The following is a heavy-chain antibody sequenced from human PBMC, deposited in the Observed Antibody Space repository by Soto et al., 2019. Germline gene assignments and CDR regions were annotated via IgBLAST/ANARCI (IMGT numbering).Heavy chain of an antibody. CDR2: IIPIFGTA. Sequence: GASVKVSCKASGGTFSSYAISWVRQAPGQGLEWMGGIIPIFGTANYAQKFQGRVTITADESTSTAYMELSSLRSEDTAVYYCARAPRGYSYSYYFDYWGQGTLVTVS. CDR3: ARAPRGYSYSYYFDY. V-gene: IGHV1-69*13. J-gene: IGHJ4*02. D-gene: IGHD5-18*01. CDR1: GGTFSSYA.